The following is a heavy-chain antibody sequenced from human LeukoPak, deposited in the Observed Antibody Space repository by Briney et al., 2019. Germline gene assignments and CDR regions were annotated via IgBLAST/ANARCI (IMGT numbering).Heavy chain of an antibody. D-gene: IGHD2-2*02. CDR2: LSGSGGGT. CDR3: ARDSVVVVPAAIHYNWFDP. CDR1: GITLSNYG. Sequence: GGSLRLSCAVSGITLSNYGMSWVRQAPGKGLEWVAGLSGSGGGTNYADSVQGRFTISRDNAKNSLYLQMNSLRAEDTAVYYCARDSVVVVPAAIHYNWFDPWGQGTLVTVSS. V-gene: IGHV3-23*01. J-gene: IGHJ5*02.